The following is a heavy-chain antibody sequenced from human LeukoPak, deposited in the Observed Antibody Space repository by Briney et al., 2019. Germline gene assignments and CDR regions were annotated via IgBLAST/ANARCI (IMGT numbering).Heavy chain of an antibody. Sequence: GGSLRLSCAASGFIFKNYGNHWVRQAPGKGLEWVAVVSSDGSIGYYADSVKGRFTISRDNSKNTLYLQMNSLKPEDTAVYYCAKDGWELLSGDFDYWGQGTLVTVSS. CDR3: AKDGWELLSGDFDY. V-gene: IGHV3-30*18. CDR2: VSSDGSIG. CDR1: GFIFKNYG. J-gene: IGHJ4*02. D-gene: IGHD1-26*01.